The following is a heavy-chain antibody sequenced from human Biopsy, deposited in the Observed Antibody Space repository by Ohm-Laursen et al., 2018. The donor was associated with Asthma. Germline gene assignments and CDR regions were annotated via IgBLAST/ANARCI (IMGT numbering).Heavy chain of an antibody. CDR1: GYAFNSAG. Sequence: ASVKVSCKTSGYAFNSAGITWVRQAPGQGLEWVGWISVYNGNTKVAQKLQDRVTMITDTSTSTAYMELRSLRSDDTAVYFCARAVDYSHYYGIDVWGQGTTVTVS. V-gene: IGHV1-18*01. CDR2: ISVYNGNT. CDR3: ARAVDYSHYYGIDV. D-gene: IGHD3-10*01. J-gene: IGHJ6*02.